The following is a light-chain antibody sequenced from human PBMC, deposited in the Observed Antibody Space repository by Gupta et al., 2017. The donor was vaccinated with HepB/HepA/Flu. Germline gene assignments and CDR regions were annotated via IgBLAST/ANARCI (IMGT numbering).Light chain of an antibody. V-gene: IGKV3-11*01. CDR1: QSVSIY. CDR2: DTS. Sequence: EVVLPQSPATLSLSPGERATLSCRASQSVSIYLAWYQQKPGQAPRLLIYDTSNRATGIPARFSGSGSGTDFTLTISSLEPEDFAVYYCQQRSNWPLTFGGGCKVEIK. J-gene: IGKJ4*01. CDR3: QQRSNWPLT.